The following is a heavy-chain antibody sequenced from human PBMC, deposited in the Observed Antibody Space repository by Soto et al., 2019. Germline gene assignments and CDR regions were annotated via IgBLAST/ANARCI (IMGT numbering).Heavy chain of an antibody. V-gene: IGHV4-61*01. CDR1: GRSVNSGSYY. J-gene: IGHJ6*02. D-gene: IGHD2-2*01. CDR3: AGYCSSSICPEDHYFALEV. Sequence: SEAPSPTCIHSGRSVNSGSYYWGWIRHPAGTGLECIGYIYYSWSTNYNPSLESRVTISLDTSKKQVSLKLSSVSAADTARYFCAGYCSSSICPEDHYFALEVWGQGTTVTTSS. CDR2: IYYSWST.